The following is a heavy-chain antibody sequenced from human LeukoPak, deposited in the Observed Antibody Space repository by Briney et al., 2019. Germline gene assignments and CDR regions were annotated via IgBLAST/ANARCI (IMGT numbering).Heavy chain of an antibody. CDR1: GFTFSSYW. J-gene: IGHJ4*02. D-gene: IGHD3-10*01. V-gene: IGHV3-7*01. CDR2: IKQDGSEK. Sequence: PGGSLRLSCAASGFTFSSYWMSWVRQAPGKGLEWVANIKQDGSEKYYVDSVKGRFTISRDNAKNSPYLQMNSLRAEDTAVYYCARDGMVRGVPIDYWGQGTLVTVSS. CDR3: ARDGMVRGVPIDY.